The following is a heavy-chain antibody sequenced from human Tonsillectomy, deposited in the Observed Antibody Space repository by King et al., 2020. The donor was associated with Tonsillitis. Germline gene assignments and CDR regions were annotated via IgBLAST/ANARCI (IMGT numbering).Heavy chain of an antibody. J-gene: IGHJ6*02. Sequence: EVQLVESGGGLVQSGGSLRLSCTASGFTFSGYSMNWVRQAPGKGLEWVSYISSGSAIIYYADSVRGRCTISRDNAKNSLFLQMNSLRAEDTAVYYCARSYGEGYYYGLDIWGQGTTVTVSS. CDR3: ARSYGEGYYYGLDI. D-gene: IGHD4-17*01. CDR2: ISSGSAII. V-gene: IGHV3-48*01. CDR1: GFTFSGYS.